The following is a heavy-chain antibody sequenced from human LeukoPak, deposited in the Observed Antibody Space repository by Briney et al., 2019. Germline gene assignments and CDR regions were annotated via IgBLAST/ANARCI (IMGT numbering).Heavy chain of an antibody. CDR2: IYASGST. CDR3: ARDRGRIVAAGAFDY. V-gene: IGHV4-4*07. CDR1: GGSISSYY. Sequence: SETLSLTCTVSGGSISSYYWSWIRQPAGKGLEWIGRIYASGSTDYNPSLKSRVTISVDKSKNQFSLRLSSVTAADTAVYYCARDRGRIVAAGAFDYWGQGALVTVPS. J-gene: IGHJ4*02. D-gene: IGHD6-13*01.